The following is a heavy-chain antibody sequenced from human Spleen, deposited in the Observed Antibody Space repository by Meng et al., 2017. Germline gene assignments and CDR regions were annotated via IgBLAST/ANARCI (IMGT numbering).Heavy chain of an antibody. V-gene: IGHV4-34*01. J-gene: IGHJ4*02. D-gene: IGHD6-19*01. Sequence: SETLSLTCAVYGGSFSGYYWSWIRQPPGKGLEGIGEINHSGSTNYNPSLKSRVTISVDTSKNQFSLKLSSVTAADTAVYYCARGHYSSGWYGGLGYWGQGTLVTVSS. CDR3: ARGHYSSGWYGGLGY. CDR2: INHSGST. CDR1: GGSFSGYY.